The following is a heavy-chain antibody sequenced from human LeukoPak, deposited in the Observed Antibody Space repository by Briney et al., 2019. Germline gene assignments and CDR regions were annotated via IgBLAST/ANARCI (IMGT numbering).Heavy chain of an antibody. CDR1: GYTFTSYA. D-gene: IGHD3-22*01. CDR3: ARVRGSSGYDFDY. Sequence: ASVKVSCKASGYTFTSYAMHWVRQAPGQRLEWMGWINAGNGNTKYSQKFQGRVTITRDTSASTAYMELSSLRSEDTAVYYCARVRGSSGYDFDYWGQGTLSPSPQ. V-gene: IGHV1-3*01. CDR2: INAGNGNT. J-gene: IGHJ4*02.